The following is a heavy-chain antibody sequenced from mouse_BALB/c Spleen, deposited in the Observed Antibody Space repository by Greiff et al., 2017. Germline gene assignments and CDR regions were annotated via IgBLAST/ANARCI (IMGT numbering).Heavy chain of an antibody. CDR3: TRSRHGGAMDY. CDR1: GYTFTSYW. CDR2: IDPSDSYT. D-gene: IGHD1-1*01. Sequence: QVQLQQPGAELVKPGASVKMSCKASGYTFTSYWMHWVKQRPGQGLEWIGVIDPSDSYTSYNQKFKGKATLTVDTSSSTAYMQLSSLTSEDSAVYYCTRSRHGGAMDYWGQGTSVTVSS. V-gene: IGHV1S127*01. J-gene: IGHJ4*01.